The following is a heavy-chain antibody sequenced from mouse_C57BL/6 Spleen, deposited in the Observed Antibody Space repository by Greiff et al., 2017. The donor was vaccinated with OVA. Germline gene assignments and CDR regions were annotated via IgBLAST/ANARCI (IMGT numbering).Heavy chain of an antibody. CDR1: GFTFSSYA. D-gene: IGHD6-2*01. CDR2: ISDGGSYT. Sequence: EVHLVESGGGLVKPGGSLKLSCAASGFTFSSYAMSWVRQTPEKRLEWVATISDGGSYTYYPDNVKGRFTISRDNAKNNLYLQMSHLKSEDTAMYYCARDGGWSHFDYWGQGTTLTVSS. J-gene: IGHJ2*01. V-gene: IGHV5-4*01. CDR3: ARDGGWSHFDY.